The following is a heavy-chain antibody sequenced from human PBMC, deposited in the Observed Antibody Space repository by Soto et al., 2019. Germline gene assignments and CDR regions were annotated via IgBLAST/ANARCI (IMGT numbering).Heavy chain of an antibody. V-gene: IGHV4-39*01. J-gene: IGHJ5*02. D-gene: IGHD1-20*01. CDR2: IYHIGTP. CDR3: ATLCVTLTGPCNWFDP. Sequence: QVQLQESGPGLVKPSETLSLTCSVSGGSITNSIYYWAWVRQPPGKGLEWIGSIYHIGTPYYNPSLKNRVTIAVEMSNNQFSLTLSSLTAADTAVYYCATLCVTLTGPCNWFDPWGQGTLVTVSS. CDR1: GGSITNSIYY.